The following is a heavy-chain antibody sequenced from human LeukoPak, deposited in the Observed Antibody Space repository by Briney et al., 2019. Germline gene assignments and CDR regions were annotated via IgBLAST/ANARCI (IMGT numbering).Heavy chain of an antibody. CDR1: GFTFSSYS. Sequence: GGSLRLSCAASGFTFSSYSMNWVRQAPGKGLEWVSSISSSSSYIYYADSVKGRFTISRDNAKNSLYLQMNSLRAEDTAVYYCARDKQQLVGLFDYWGQGTLVTVSS. D-gene: IGHD6-13*01. CDR3: ARDKQQLVGLFDY. CDR2: ISSSSSYI. J-gene: IGHJ4*02. V-gene: IGHV3-21*01.